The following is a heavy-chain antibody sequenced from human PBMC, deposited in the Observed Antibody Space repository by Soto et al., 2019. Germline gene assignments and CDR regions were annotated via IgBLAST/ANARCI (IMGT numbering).Heavy chain of an antibody. D-gene: IGHD2-15*01. CDR3: AKMVVAATNWFDP. CDR1: GFTFSSYG. CDR2: ISYDGSNK. V-gene: IGHV3-30*18. J-gene: IGHJ5*02. Sequence: QVQMVESGGGVVQPGRSLRLSCAASGFTFSSYGMHWVCQAPGKGLEWVAVISYDGSNKYYADYVKGRFTISRDNSKNTLYLQMNSLRAEDTAVYYCAKMVVAATNWFDPWGQGTLVTVSS.